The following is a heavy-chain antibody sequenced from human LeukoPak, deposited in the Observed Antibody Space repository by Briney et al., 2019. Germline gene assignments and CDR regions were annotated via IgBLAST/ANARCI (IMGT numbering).Heavy chain of an antibody. D-gene: IGHD3-9*01. CDR3: AKALSEFDILPGYSL. CDR2: IYNGGST. CDR1: GFSVSSNY. J-gene: IGHJ6*02. Sequence: GGSLRLSCAASGFSVSSNYMGWVRQVSGKGLEWVSVIYNGGSTYYADSVKGRFTISRNDSKNTLWLQLNSLRAEDTAVYYCAKALSEFDILPGYSLWGQGTTVSVS. V-gene: IGHV3-53*01.